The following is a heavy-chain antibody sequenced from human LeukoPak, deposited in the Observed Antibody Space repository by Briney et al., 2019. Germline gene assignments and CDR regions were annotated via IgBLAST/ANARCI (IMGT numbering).Heavy chain of an antibody. CDR3: ARDLVVVPAATTNNWFDP. CDR1: GFTFSSYS. CDR2: ISSSSSTI. V-gene: IGHV3-48*01. D-gene: IGHD2-2*01. Sequence: GGSLRLSCAASGFTFSSYSMNWVRQAPGKGLEWVSYISSSSSTIYYADSVKGRFTISRDNAKNSLYLQMNSLRAEDTAVYYCARDLVVVPAATTNNWFDPWGQGTLVTVSS. J-gene: IGHJ5*02.